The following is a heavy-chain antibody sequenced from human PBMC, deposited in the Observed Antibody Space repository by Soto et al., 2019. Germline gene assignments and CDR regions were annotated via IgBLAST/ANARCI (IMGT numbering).Heavy chain of an antibody. Sequence: EVQLVESGGGLVKPGGSLRLSCAASGFTFSSYSMNWVRQAPGKGLEWVSSISSSSSYIYYADSVKGRFNISRDNAKNSLYLQMNSLRAEDTAVYYCARGAPAAISFPEYYYYYYMDVWGKGTTVTVSS. D-gene: IGHD2-2*01. CDR3: ARGAPAAISFPEYYYYYYMDV. J-gene: IGHJ6*03. CDR2: ISSSSSYI. V-gene: IGHV3-21*01. CDR1: GFTFSSYS.